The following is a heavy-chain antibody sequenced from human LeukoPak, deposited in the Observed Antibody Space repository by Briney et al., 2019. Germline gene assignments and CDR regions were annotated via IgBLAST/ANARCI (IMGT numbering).Heavy chain of an antibody. D-gene: IGHD2-21*02. Sequence: SSVKVSCKASGGAFSSYAISWVRQAPGQGLEWLGGIIPVFGTANYAQKFQGRVTIIADESTSTAYMELSSLRSEDTAVYYCARGRGDSENWFDPWGQGTLVTVSS. CDR1: GGAFSSYA. V-gene: IGHV1-69*01. CDR3: ARGRGDSENWFDP. J-gene: IGHJ5*02. CDR2: IIPVFGTA.